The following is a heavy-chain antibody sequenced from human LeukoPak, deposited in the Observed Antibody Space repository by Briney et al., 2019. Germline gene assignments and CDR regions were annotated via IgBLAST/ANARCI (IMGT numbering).Heavy chain of an antibody. V-gene: IGHV3-21*04. J-gene: IGHJ5*02. Sequence: PGGSLRLSCAASGFTLSDSAIHWVRQASGKGLEWVSSISSSSSYIYYADSVKGRFTISRDNSKNTLYLQMNSLRAEDTALYYCAKGGSYYTSSWFDPWGQGTLVTVSS. CDR2: ISSSSSYI. CDR3: AKGGSYYTSSWFDP. D-gene: IGHD3-10*01. CDR1: GFTLSDSA.